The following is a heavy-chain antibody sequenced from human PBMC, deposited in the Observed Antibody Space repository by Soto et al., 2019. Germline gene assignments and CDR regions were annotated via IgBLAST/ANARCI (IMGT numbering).Heavy chain of an antibody. V-gene: IGHV3-30*18. D-gene: IGHD3-10*01. CDR2: ISYDGSNK. Sequence: QVQLVESGGGVVQPGRSLRLSCAASGFTFSSYGMHWVRQAPGKGLEWVAVISYDGSNKYYADSVKGRFTISRDNSKNTLYLQMNSLRAEDTAVYYCAKDQDFRWFGAGDYWGQGTLVTVSS. J-gene: IGHJ4*02. CDR1: GFTFSSYG. CDR3: AKDQDFRWFGAGDY.